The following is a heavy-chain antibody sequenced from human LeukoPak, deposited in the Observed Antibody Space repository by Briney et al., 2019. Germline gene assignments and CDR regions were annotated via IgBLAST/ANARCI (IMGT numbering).Heavy chain of an antibody. V-gene: IGHV1-69*13. CDR3: ARGPAGSRATLAS. Sequence: SVKVSCKASGGTFSSYAISWVRQAPGQGLEWMGGIIPIFGTANYAQKFQGRVTITADESASTAYMELSSLRSEDTAVYYCARGPAGSRATLASWGQGTLVTVSS. J-gene: IGHJ5*02. CDR2: IIPIFGTA. CDR1: GGTFSSYA. D-gene: IGHD6-19*01.